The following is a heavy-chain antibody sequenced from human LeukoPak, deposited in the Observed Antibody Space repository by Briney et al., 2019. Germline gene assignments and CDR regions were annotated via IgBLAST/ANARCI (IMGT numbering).Heavy chain of an antibody. CDR3: ARVSGSYYFDY. CDR2: IIPIFGTA. CDR1: GGTFSSYA. D-gene: IGHD1-26*01. V-gene: IGHV1-69*05. J-gene: IGHJ4*02. Sequence: SVKVSCKASGGTFSSYAISWVRQAPGQGLEWMGGIIPIFGTANYAQKLQGRVTMTTDTSTSTAYMELRSLRSDDTAVYYCARVSGSYYFDYWGQGTLVTVSS.